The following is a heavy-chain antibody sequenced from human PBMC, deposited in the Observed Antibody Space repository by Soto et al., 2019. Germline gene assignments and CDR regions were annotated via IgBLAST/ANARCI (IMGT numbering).Heavy chain of an antibody. CDR2: INPSVGST. CDR1: RYTFTNFY. D-gene: IGHD1-1*01. J-gene: IGHJ6*02. Sequence: ASVNVSCKASRYTFTNFYIHWLRQAPGQGLEWMGIINPSVGSTTYPQKFQGRVTMTRDTSTNTVHMELITLRSEDTAVYYCARTELARPVDGSGPRLTVT. CDR3: ARTELARPVDG. V-gene: IGHV1-46*01.